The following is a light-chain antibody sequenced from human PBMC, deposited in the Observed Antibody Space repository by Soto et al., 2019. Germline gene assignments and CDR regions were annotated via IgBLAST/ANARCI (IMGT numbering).Light chain of an antibody. CDR2: EVS. V-gene: IGLV2-14*01. J-gene: IGLJ2*01. CDR3: SSFRSTTTL. CDR1: SSDIGGYNY. Sequence: QSVLTQPASVSGSPGQSITISCTGTSSDIGGYNYVSWYQQHSGKAPKLMIYEVSNRPSGVSNRFSGSKSGNTASLTISGLQAEDEADYYCSSFRSTTTLFGGGTKLTVL.